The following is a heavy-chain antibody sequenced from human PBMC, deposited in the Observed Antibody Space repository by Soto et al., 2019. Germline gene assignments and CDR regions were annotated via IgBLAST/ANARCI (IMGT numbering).Heavy chain of an antibody. V-gene: IGHV3-30*18. CDR2: ISSDGSNS. CDR3: AKDLQLGGDGYYFDY. CDR1: GFIFSIYG. Sequence: QVQLVDSGGGVVQPGRSLRLSCAASGFIFSIYGMHWVRQAPGKGLAWVAVISSDGSNSYYADFVKGRFTISRDNSNNTLYLQMNNLRPEDTAVYYCAKDLQLGGDGYYFDYWGQGTLVSVSS. J-gene: IGHJ4*02. D-gene: IGHD2-21*02.